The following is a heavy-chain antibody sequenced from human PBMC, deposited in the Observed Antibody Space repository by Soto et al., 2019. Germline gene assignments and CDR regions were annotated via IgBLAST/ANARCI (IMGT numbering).Heavy chain of an antibody. CDR1: GFTFSSYA. CDR2: ISSNGGST. D-gene: IGHD2-2*01. V-gene: IGHV3-64*01. J-gene: IGHJ4*02. CDR3: ARECSSTSCYQ. Sequence: GGSLRLSCAASGFTFSSYAMHWVRQAPGKGLEYVSAISSNGGSTYYANSVKGRFTISRDNSKNTLYLQMGSLRAEDMAVYYCARECSSTSCYQWGQGTLVTVSS.